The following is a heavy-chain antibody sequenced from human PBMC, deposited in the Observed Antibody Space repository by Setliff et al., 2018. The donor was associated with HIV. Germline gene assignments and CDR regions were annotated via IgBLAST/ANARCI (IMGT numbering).Heavy chain of an antibody. V-gene: IGHV3-30*04. CDR2: ISYDGKIE. CDR1: GFTFSSYA. Sequence: GGSLRLSCAASGFTFSSYAIHWVRQAPGKGLEWVAVISYDGKIEYYADSVKGRFTISRDNSKNTLYLQMNSLRAEDTAMYYCATRRMGHFDYWGQGTLVTVSS. J-gene: IGHJ4*02. CDR3: ATRRMGHFDY.